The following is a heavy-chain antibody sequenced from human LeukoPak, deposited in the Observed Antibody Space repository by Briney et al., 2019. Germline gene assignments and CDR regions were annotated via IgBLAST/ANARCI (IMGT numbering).Heavy chain of an antibody. CDR2: ISSSSGTI. V-gene: IGHV3-48*02. Sequence: GGSLRLSCAASGFTFSSYSRTWVRQAPGKGLEWVSYISSSSGTIYHADSVKGRFTISRDNAKNSLYLQMNSLRDEDTAVYYCARDPNWDYYFDLWGRGTLVTVSS. D-gene: IGHD1-7*01. CDR1: GFTFSSYS. J-gene: IGHJ2*01. CDR3: ARDPNWDYYFDL.